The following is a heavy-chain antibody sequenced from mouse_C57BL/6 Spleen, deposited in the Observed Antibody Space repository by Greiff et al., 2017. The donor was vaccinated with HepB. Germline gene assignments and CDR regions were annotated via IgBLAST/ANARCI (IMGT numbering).Heavy chain of an antibody. CDR2: IWSGGST. Sequence: QVQLQQSGPGLVQPSQSLSITCTVSGFSLTSYGVHWVRQSPGKGLEWLGVIWSGGSTDYNAAFISRLSISKDNSKSQVFFKMNSLQADDTAIYYCAREAYYDPNYFDYWGQGTTLTVSS. V-gene: IGHV2-2*01. CDR1: GFSLTSYG. CDR3: AREAYYDPNYFDY. D-gene: IGHD2-4*01. J-gene: IGHJ2*01.